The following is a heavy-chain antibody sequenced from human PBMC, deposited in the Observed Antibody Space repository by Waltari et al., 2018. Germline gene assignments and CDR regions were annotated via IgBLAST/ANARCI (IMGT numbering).Heavy chain of an antibody. Sequence: VHLVQSGAEVKKPGASVKVSCKASGYTSTGCYIQWVRRAPGQGLEWMGRINPNSGDTNYAQKFQGRVTLTRDTSINTAYMELSSLKSDDTAVYYCARDLGSDYGNRDYWGQGTLVTVPS. J-gene: IGHJ4*02. CDR2: INPNSGDT. V-gene: IGHV1-2*06. D-gene: IGHD4-17*01. CDR1: GYTSTGCY. CDR3: ARDLGSDYGNRDY.